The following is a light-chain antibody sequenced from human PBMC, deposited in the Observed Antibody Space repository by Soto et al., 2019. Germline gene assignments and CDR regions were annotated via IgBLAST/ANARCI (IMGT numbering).Light chain of an antibody. CDR1: TSDVGDY. V-gene: IGLV2-14*03. CDR3: SSFTSNSPLV. Sequence: QSALTQPASVSGSPGQSIIISCTGTTSDVGDYVSWYQQHPGKAPKLMIYDVNDRPSGISARFSASKSGNTASLTISGLQAEDEADYYCSSFTSNSPLVFGGGTKLTVL. CDR2: DVN. J-gene: IGLJ2*01.